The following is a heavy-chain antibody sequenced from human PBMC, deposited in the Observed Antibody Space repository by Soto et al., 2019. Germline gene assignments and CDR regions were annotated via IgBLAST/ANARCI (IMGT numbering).Heavy chain of an antibody. D-gene: IGHD3-9*01. CDR3: ARVDILTVYGCMDV. CDR2: IHYSGGATYSP. Sequence: SETLSLTCTVSGASIISDGYYWTWIRQHPGKGLEWLGYIHYSGGATYSPSYNPSLKSRVTISVDTSKNQFSLKLSSMTAADTAVYYCARVDILTVYGCMDVWGQGTTVTVS. V-gene: IGHV4-30-4*08. J-gene: IGHJ6*02. CDR1: GASIISDGYY.